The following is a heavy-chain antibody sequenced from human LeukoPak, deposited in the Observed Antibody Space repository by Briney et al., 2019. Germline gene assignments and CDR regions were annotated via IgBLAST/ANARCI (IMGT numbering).Heavy chain of an antibody. D-gene: IGHD6-25*01. CDR1: GYTFTKYG. V-gene: IGHV1-18*01. J-gene: IGHJ4*02. CDR3: ARGPSNSSGWRAWGDY. CDR2: ISTYNGNT. Sequence: ASVKVSCKASGYTFTKYGINWVRQAPGQGLEWMGWISTYNGNTKYAQKFQGRVTMTTDTSTTTAYMELRSLRSDDTAVYYCARGPSNSSGWRAWGDYWGQGILVTVSS.